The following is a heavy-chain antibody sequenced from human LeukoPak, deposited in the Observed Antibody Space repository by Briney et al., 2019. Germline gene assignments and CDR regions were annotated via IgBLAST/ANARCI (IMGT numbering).Heavy chain of an antibody. CDR1: GFTFDDYA. J-gene: IGHJ4*02. CDR3: AKGRVGATTNYFDY. CDR2: ISWNSGSI. V-gene: IGHV3-9*01. Sequence: GGSLRLSCAASGFTFDDYAMHWVRQAPGKGLEWVSGISWNSGSIGYADSVKGRFTISRDNAKNSLYLLMNSLRAEDTALYYCAKGRVGATTNYFDYWGQGTLVTVSS. D-gene: IGHD1-26*01.